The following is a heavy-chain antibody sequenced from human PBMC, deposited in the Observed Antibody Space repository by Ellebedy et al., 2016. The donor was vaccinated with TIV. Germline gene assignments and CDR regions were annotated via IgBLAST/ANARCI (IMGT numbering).Heavy chain of an antibody. Sequence: GESLKISXAASGFTFSSYSMNWVRQAPGKGLEWVSSISSSSSYIYYADSVKGRFTISRDNAKNSLYLQMNSLRAEDTAVYYCARGRIAAAEIRFDPWGQGTLVTVSS. CDR3: ARGRIAAAEIRFDP. CDR2: ISSSSSYI. J-gene: IGHJ5*02. V-gene: IGHV3-21*01. CDR1: GFTFSSYS. D-gene: IGHD6-13*01.